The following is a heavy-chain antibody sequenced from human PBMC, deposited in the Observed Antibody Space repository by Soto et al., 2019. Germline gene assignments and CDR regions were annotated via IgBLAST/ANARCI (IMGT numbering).Heavy chain of an antibody. CDR2: ISGSGVST. V-gene: IGHV3-23*01. D-gene: IGHD6-19*01. CDR3: AKEEAYSSGWGSFDY. J-gene: IGHJ4*02. Sequence: EVQLMESGGGLVQPGGSLRLSCAASGFTFSSYVMSWVRQAPGKGLEWVSAISGSGVSTYYADSVKGRFTISRDNSKNTLYLQMNSLRAEDTAVYYCAKEEAYSSGWGSFDYWGQGTLVTVSS. CDR1: GFTFSSYV.